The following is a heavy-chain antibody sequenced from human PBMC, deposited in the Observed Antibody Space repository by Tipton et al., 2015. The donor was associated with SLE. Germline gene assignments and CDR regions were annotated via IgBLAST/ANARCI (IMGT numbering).Heavy chain of an antibody. CDR1: GFTFSDAW. Sequence: GSLRLSCAASGFTFSDAWMTWVRQAPGKGLEWIGRIISNGDGGTTDYGAPVKGKFTISRDDSKNTVYLLMKSLKPEDTAVYYCTTGVTTFYFDYWGQGTLVTVSS. J-gene: IGHJ4*02. V-gene: IGHV3-15*01. D-gene: IGHD4-17*01. CDR3: TTGVTTFYFDY. CDR2: IISNGDGGTT.